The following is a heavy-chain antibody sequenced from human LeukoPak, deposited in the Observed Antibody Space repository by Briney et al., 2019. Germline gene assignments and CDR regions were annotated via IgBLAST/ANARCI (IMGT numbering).Heavy chain of an antibody. V-gene: IGHV3-7*01. CDR3: ARDTPGEESH. D-gene: IGHD2-2*01. CDR1: GFSFSAYW. J-gene: IGHJ4*02. Sequence: GGSLRLSCSASGFSFSAYWMSWVPQAPGKGREWVANIRQDGSEEHYVDSVKGRFTIYRDNAKNSLYLQMNSLRVEDTAVYYCARDTPGEESHWGQGTLVTVSS. CDR2: IRQDGSEE.